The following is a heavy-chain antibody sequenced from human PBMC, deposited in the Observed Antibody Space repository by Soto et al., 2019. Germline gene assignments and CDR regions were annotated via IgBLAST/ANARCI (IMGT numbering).Heavy chain of an antibody. CDR1: GGSISSYY. J-gene: IGHJ4*02. CDR2: IYYSGST. CDR3: ARLRYFDWLSFDY. Sequence: SETLSLTCTVSGGSISSYYWSWIRQPPGKGLEWIGYIYYSGSTNYNPSLKSRVTISVDTSKNQFSLKLSSVTAADTAVYYCARLRYFDWLSFDYWGQGTLVTVSS. V-gene: IGHV4-59*08. D-gene: IGHD3-9*01.